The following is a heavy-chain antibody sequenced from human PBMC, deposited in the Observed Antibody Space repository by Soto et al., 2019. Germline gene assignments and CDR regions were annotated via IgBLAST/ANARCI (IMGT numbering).Heavy chain of an antibody. Sequence: ASVKVSCKASGYTFTGYYMHWVRQAPGQGLEWMGWINPNSGGTNYAQKFQGWVTMTRDTSISTAYMELSRLRSDDTAVYYCAREYGSGSYRSDGYYGMDVWGQGTTVTVSS. CDR2: INPNSGGT. V-gene: IGHV1-2*04. CDR3: AREYGSGSYRSDGYYGMDV. D-gene: IGHD3-10*01. CDR1: GYTFTGYY. J-gene: IGHJ6*02.